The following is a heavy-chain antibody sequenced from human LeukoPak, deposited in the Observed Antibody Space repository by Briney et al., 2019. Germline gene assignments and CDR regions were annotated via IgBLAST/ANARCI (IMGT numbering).Heavy chain of an antibody. D-gene: IGHD3-16*01. CDR3: ARDFHPRGNYFDY. CDR1: GDSVSSNSAA. V-gene: IGHV6-1*01. Sequence: LSQTLSLTCAISGDSVSSNSAAWNWIRQSPSIGLEWLRRTYYRSKWYNGYAVSVQSRITIIPDTSKNQVSLQLNSVTPEDTAVYYCARDFHPRGNYFDYWGQGTLVTVSS. CDR2: TYYRSKWYN. J-gene: IGHJ4*02.